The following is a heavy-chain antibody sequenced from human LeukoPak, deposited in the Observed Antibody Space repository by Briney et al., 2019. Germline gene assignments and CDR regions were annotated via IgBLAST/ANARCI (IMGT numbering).Heavy chain of an antibody. Sequence: SETLSLTCTVSGDSLSSYYWTWIRQPPGKGLEWIGYIYFGSTKYSPSLESRVTISVDRSRNQLSLNLSSLSEAGTAVYFCARGRAIFEVVSYYFDNWGQGTLVTVSS. CDR2: IYFGST. J-gene: IGHJ4*02. D-gene: IGHD3-3*01. V-gene: IGHV4-59*01. CDR3: ARGRAIFEVVSYYFDN. CDR1: GDSLSSYY.